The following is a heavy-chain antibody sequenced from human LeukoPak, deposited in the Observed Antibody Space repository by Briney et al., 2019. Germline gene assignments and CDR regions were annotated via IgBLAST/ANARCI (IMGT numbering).Heavy chain of an antibody. D-gene: IGHD3-22*01. Sequence: GRSLRLSCAASGFTFSSYGMHWVRQAPGKGLAWVAGIWYDGSNKYYADSVKGRFTISRDNSKNTLYLQMTSLRAEDTAVYYCARDQYYYDSSGYNYWGQGTLVTVSS. J-gene: IGHJ4*02. CDR1: GFTFSSYG. CDR3: ARDQYYYDSSGYNY. CDR2: IWYDGSNK. V-gene: IGHV3-33*01.